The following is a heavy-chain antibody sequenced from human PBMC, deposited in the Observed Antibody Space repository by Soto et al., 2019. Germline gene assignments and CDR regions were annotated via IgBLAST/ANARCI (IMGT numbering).Heavy chain of an antibody. CDR2: ISSSSSYI. V-gene: IGHV3-21*01. CDR3: ARATRYCSGGSCYGDAFDI. D-gene: IGHD2-15*01. J-gene: IGHJ3*02. Sequence: PGESLKISCAASGFTFSSYSMNWVRQAPGKGLEWVSSISSSSSYIYYADSVKGRFTISRDNAKNSLYLQMNSLRAEDTAVYYCARATRYCSGGSCYGDAFDIWGQGTMVNVSS. CDR1: GFTFSSYS.